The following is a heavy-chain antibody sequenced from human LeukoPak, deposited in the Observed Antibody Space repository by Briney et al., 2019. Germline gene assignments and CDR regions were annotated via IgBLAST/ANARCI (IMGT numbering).Heavy chain of an antibody. CDR2: IIPIFGTA. Sequence: SVKVSCKASGYTFTNYALSWLRQAPGQGLEWMGGIIPIFGTANYAQKFQGRVTITADESTSTAYMELSSLRSEDTAVYYCARELGDAFDIWGQGTMVTVSS. CDR1: GYTFTNYA. CDR3: ARELGDAFDI. D-gene: IGHD3-3*01. J-gene: IGHJ3*02. V-gene: IGHV1-69*13.